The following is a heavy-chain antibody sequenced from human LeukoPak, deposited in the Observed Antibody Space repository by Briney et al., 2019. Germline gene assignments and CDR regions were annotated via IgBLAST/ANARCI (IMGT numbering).Heavy chain of an antibody. Sequence: KPSETLSLTCTVSGGSISSSSYYWGWIRQPPGKGLEWIGSIYYSGSTNYNPSLKSRVTISVDTSKNQFSLKLSSVTAADAAVYYCARGGSSWYGVGFDYWGQGTLVTVSS. V-gene: IGHV4-39*07. CDR3: ARGGSSWYGVGFDY. CDR2: IYYSGST. D-gene: IGHD6-13*01. CDR1: GGSISSSSYY. J-gene: IGHJ4*02.